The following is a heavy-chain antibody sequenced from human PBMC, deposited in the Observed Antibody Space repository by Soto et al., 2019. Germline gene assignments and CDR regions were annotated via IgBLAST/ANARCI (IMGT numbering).Heavy chain of an antibody. J-gene: IGHJ4*02. D-gene: IGHD4-17*01. Sequence: ASVKVSCKVSGYTLTELSMHWVRQAPGRGLEWMGGFDPEDGETIYAQKFQGRVTMTEDTSTDTAYMELSSLRAEDTAVYYCASRLGPAATPQKPYGDGYYFDYWGQGTLVTVSS. V-gene: IGHV1-24*01. CDR3: ASRLGPAATPQKPYGDGYYFDY. CDR2: FDPEDGET. CDR1: GYTLTELS.